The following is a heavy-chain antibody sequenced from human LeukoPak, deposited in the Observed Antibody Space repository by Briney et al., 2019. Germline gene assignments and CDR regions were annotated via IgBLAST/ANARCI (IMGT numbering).Heavy chain of an antibody. CDR1: GFTFSSHA. Sequence: GGSLRLSCAASGFTFSSHAMTWVRQAPGKGLQWVSSISINADDTHYADSVKGRFTISRDNSKKTLFLQMNSLRVDDTAIYYCAKEIRPNDHWGQGILVIVSS. CDR2: ISINADDT. V-gene: IGHV3-23*01. J-gene: IGHJ4*02. CDR3: AKEIRPNDH. D-gene: IGHD3-16*01.